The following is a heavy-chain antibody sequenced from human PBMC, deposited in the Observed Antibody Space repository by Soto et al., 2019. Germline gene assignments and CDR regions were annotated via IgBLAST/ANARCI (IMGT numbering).Heavy chain of an antibody. V-gene: IGHV3-33*01. D-gene: IGHD3-9*01. Sequence: PGGSLSLSCEASGFVFRTFRMHWVRRAPGKGLEWLATIRFDGSTARYAESVRGRFKISRDNSMNTLYLQLDRLRVEDTAVYYCVRDRPNTESLTGYFDTWGQGTPVTVSS. CDR2: IRFDGSTA. CDR3: VRDRPNTESLTGYFDT. J-gene: IGHJ4*02. CDR1: GFVFRTFR.